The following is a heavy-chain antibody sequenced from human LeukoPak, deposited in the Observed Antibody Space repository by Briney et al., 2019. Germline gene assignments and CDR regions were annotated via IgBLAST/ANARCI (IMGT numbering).Heavy chain of an antibody. CDR3: ARAQVGAPTDL. V-gene: IGHV3-74*01. CDR1: GFPFSSYA. D-gene: IGHD1-26*01. CDR2: IHGDGDNI. J-gene: IGHJ5*02. Sequence: GGSLRLSCAASGFPFSSYAMYWVRQAPGKGLVWVARIHGDGDNISYADSVRGRFTISRDNAKDTLYLHMNSLRPEDTAVYYCARAQVGAPTDLWGQGTLVTVSS.